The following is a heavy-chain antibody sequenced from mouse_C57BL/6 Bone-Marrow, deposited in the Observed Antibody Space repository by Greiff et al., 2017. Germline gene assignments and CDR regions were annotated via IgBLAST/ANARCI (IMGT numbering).Heavy chain of an antibody. CDR2: IWSDGST. D-gene: IGHD1-2*01. V-gene: IGHV2-6-1*01. CDR1: GFSLSSYG. Sequence: QVQLKESGPGLVAPSQSLSITCTVSGFSLSSYGVHWVRQPPGKGLEWLVVIWSDGSTTYNSALKSRLSISKDNSKSQVFLKMNSLQTDDTAMYYCARHGGVTTAYFDVWGTGTTVTVSS. J-gene: IGHJ1*03. CDR3: ARHGGVTTAYFDV.